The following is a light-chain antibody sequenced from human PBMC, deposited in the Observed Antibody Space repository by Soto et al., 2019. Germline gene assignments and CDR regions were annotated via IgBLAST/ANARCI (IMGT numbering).Light chain of an antibody. J-gene: IGLJ3*02. Sequence: QSALTQPAYVSGSPGQSITISCTGTSSDVGGYNYVSWYQQHPGKAPKLIIYEVTHRPSGVSSRFYGSRSGNTASLTISGLQAEDEADYYCKSRTTRNTLVFGGGTKVTVL. V-gene: IGLV2-14*01. CDR2: EVT. CDR3: KSRTTRNTLV. CDR1: SSDVGGYNY.